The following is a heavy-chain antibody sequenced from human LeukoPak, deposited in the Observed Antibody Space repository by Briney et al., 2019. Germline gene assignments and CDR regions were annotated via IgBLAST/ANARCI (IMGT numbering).Heavy chain of an antibody. Sequence: PGGSLRLSCAASGFTFSSYGMSWVRQAPRKGLEWVAFIRYDEIVKHYADSVKGRFTISRDNAKNTLFVQMNSLRAEDTAVYYCAKGGNSGWNFVDYWGQGTLVTVSS. D-gene: IGHD6-19*01. CDR1: GFTFSSYG. CDR3: AKGGNSGWNFVDY. J-gene: IGHJ4*02. CDR2: IRYDEIVK. V-gene: IGHV3-30*02.